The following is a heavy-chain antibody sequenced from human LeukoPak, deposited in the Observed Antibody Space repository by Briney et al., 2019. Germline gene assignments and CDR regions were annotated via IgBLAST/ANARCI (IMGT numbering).Heavy chain of an antibody. CDR3: ANSRYDSSGYYGIIGY. CDR2: ISRSNIYK. CDR1: GFTFSSYT. D-gene: IGHD3-22*01. J-gene: IGHJ4*02. V-gene: IGHV3-21*01. Sequence: GGSLRLSCAASGFTFSSYTMNWVRLAPGKGLEWVSSISRSNIYKYYADSVKGRFTISRDNAKNSLYLQMNSLRAEDTAVYYCANSRYDSSGYYGIIGYWGQGTLVPVSS.